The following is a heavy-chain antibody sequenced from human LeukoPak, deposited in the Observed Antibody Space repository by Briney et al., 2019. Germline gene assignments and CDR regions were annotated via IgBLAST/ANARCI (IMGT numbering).Heavy chain of an antibody. Sequence: GGSLRLSCAASGFTFSSFAMTWVRQAPGKGLEWVSVINTGGGTTDYADSVKGRFTISRDNSKNTLYLQMNSLRAEDTAVYYCAESGWADILTGYYFYWGQGTLVTVSS. V-gene: IGHV3-23*01. D-gene: IGHD3-9*01. CDR2: INTGGGTT. CDR1: GFTFSSFA. CDR3: AESGWADILTGYYFY. J-gene: IGHJ4*02.